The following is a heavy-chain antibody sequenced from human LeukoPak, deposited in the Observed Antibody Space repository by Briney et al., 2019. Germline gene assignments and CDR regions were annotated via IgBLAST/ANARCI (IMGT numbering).Heavy chain of an antibody. V-gene: IGHV4-59*12. CDR2: IYYSGST. J-gene: IGHJ4*02. CDR1: GGSISSYY. D-gene: IGHD1-26*01. Sequence: SETLSLTCTVSGGSISSYYWSWIRQPPGKGLEWIGYIYYSGSTNYNPSLKSRVTMSVDTSKNQFSLKLSSVTAADTAVYYCAREGYSGSYGGYFDYWGQGTLVTGSS. CDR3: AREGYSGSYGGYFDY.